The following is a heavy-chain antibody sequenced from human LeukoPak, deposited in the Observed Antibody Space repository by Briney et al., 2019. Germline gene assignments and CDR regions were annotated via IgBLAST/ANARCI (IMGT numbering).Heavy chain of an antibody. CDR2: ISGSGGST. CDR3: ARGHMGIIGAFDI. D-gene: IGHD3-3*01. J-gene: IGHJ3*02. CDR1: GFTFSSYA. V-gene: IGHV3-23*01. Sequence: GGSLRLSCAASGFTFSSYAMSWVRQAPGKGLEWVSAISGSGGSTYYADSVKGRFTISRDNSKNTLYLQMNSLRAEDTAVYYCARGHMGIIGAFDIWGQGTMVTVSS.